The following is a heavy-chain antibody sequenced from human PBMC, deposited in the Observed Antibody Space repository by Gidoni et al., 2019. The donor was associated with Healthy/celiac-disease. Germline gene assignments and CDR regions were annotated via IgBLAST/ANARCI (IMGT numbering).Heavy chain of an antibody. CDR3: ARDRGLGKGWWYFHFDY. CDR1: GFTFSLYS. CDR2: ISSSSSYI. D-gene: IGHD2-15*01. V-gene: IGHV3-21*01. J-gene: IGHJ4*02. Sequence: EVQLVESGGGLVKPGGSLRLSCAASGFTFSLYSMNWVRQAPGKGLEWVSSISSSSSYIYYADSVKGRFTISRDNAKNSLYLQMNSLRAEDTAVYYCARDRGLGKGWWYFHFDYWGQGTLVTVSS.